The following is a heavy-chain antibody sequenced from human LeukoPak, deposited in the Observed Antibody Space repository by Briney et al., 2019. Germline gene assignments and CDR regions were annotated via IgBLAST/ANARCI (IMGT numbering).Heavy chain of an antibody. J-gene: IGHJ4*02. CDR3: AGAGRLQYGDYVAFDY. V-gene: IGHV4-39*07. CDR2: IYYSGST. Sequence: PSETLSLTCTVSGGSISSSSYYWGWIRQPPGKGLEWIGSIYYSGSTYYNPSLKSRVTISVDTSKNQFSLKLSSVTAADTAVYYCAGAGRLQYGDYVAFDYWGQGTLVTVSS. D-gene: IGHD4-17*01. CDR1: GGSISSSSYY.